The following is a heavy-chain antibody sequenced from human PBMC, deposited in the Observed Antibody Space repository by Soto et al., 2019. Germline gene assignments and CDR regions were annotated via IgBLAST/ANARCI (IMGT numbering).Heavy chain of an antibody. CDR1: GGSISSGGYY. V-gene: IGHV4-31*03. J-gene: IGHJ4*02. CDR2: IYYSGST. Sequence: PSETLSITCTVSGGSISSGGYYWSWIRQHPGKGLEWIGYIYYSGSTYYNPSLKSRVTISVDTSKNQFSLKLSSVTAADTAVYYCAAFMYYVMLTGYYRHYWGQGTLVTGFS. D-gene: IGHD3-9*01. CDR3: AAFMYYVMLTGYYRHY.